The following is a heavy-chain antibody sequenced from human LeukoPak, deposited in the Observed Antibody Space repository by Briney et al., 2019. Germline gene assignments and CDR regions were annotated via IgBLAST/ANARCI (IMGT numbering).Heavy chain of an antibody. CDR1: GGSISSGSYY. CDR3: ARARVVVTASLHDAFDI. V-gene: IGHV4-61*02. D-gene: IGHD2-21*02. J-gene: IGHJ3*02. Sequence: SQTLSLTCTVSGGSISSGSYYWSWIRQPAGKGLEWIGRIYTSGSTNYNPSLKSRVTISVDTSKNQFSLKLSSVTAADTALYYCARARVVVTASLHDAFDIWGQGTMVTVSS. CDR2: IYTSGST.